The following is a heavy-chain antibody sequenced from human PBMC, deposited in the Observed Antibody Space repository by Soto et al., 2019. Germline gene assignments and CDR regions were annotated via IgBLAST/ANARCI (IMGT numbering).Heavy chain of an antibody. V-gene: IGHV1-69*01. CDR3: VRGYSGYDYSYYYDSSGFQYYFDC. CDR2: IIPIFGTA. J-gene: IGHJ4*02. Sequence: QVQLVQSGAEVKKPGSSVKVSCKASGGTFSSYAISWVRQAPGQGLEWMGGIIPIFGTANYAQKFQGRVTITADESTSTAYMELSSLRSEDTAVYYCVRGYSGYDYSYYYDSSGFQYYFDCWGQGTLVTVSS. D-gene: IGHD3-22*01. CDR1: GGTFSSYA.